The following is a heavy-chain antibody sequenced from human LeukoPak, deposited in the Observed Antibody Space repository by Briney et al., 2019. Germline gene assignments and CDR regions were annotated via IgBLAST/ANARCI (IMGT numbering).Heavy chain of an antibody. J-gene: IGHJ6*03. Sequence: PGGSLRLSCAASGFTFSRYAMGSVRQPAGKGRGWVPAIVGFVGSTYYADSVKGRFTISRDNSKNTLYLQMNSLRAEDTAVYYCAKWAAAHDYYYYMDVWGKGTTVTVSS. CDR2: IVGFVGST. CDR1: GFTFSRYA. CDR3: AKWAAAHDYYYYMDV. D-gene: IGHD2-2*01. V-gene: IGHV3-23*01.